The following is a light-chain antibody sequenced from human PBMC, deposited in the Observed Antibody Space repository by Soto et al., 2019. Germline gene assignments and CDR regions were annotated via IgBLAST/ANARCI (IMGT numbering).Light chain of an antibody. CDR3: QQYGSSPYT. V-gene: IGKV3-20*01. CDR2: GAS. Sequence: EIVLTQSPCTLSLSPGDGATLSCMASQSGSGNSLAWYQQKPGQAPRLLIYGASTRATGIPDKFSGSGSGTDFTLTISRLEPEDFAVYYCQQYGSSPYTFGQGTKLEIK. CDR1: QSGSGNS. J-gene: IGKJ2*01.